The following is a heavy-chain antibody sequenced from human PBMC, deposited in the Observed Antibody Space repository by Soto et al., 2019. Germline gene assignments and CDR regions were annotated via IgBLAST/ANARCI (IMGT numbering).Heavy chain of an antibody. Sequence: GASVKVSCKASGYTFTSYGISWVRQAPGQGLEWMGWISAYNGNTNYAQKLQGRVTMTTDTSTSTAYMELRSLRSDDTAVYYCARRLGYDSSGYFNWFDPWGQGTLVTVSS. CDR3: ARRLGYDSSGYFNWFDP. V-gene: IGHV1-18*01. J-gene: IGHJ5*02. CDR2: ISAYNGNT. CDR1: GYTFTSYG. D-gene: IGHD3-22*01.